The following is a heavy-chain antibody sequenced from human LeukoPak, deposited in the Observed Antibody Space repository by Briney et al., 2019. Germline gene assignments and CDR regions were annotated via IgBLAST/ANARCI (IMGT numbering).Heavy chain of an antibody. Sequence: GGSLRLSCAASGFTFSSYSMNWVRQAPGKGLEWASSISSSSSYIYYADSVKGRFTISRDNAKNSLYLQMNSLRAEDTAVYYCATYHPNYYDSSGYYPYYYMDGRGKGTTVTVSS. CDR2: ISSSSSYI. D-gene: IGHD3-22*01. J-gene: IGHJ6*03. V-gene: IGHV3-21*01. CDR1: GFTFSSYS. CDR3: ATYHPNYYDSSGYYPYYYMDG.